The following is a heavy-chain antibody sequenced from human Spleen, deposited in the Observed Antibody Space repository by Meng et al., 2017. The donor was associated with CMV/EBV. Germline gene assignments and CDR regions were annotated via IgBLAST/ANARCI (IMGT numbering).Heavy chain of an antibody. Sequence: QVQVVQSGAELKRPGASVKVSCKASGYTFTGYYMHWVRQAPGQGLEWMGWINPNSGGTNYAQKFQGRVTMTRDTSISTAYMELSRLRSDDTAVYYCARVAPRVGYYGSGSYYSYWGQGTLVTVSS. CDR2: INPNSGGT. V-gene: IGHV1-2*02. CDR1: GYTFTGYY. D-gene: IGHD3-10*01. CDR3: ARVAPRVGYYGSGSYYSY. J-gene: IGHJ4*02.